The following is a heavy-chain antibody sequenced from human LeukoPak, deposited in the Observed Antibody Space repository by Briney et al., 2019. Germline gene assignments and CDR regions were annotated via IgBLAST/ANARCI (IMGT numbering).Heavy chain of an antibody. V-gene: IGHV1-24*01. CDR1: GYTLTELS. Sequence: ASVKVSCKVSGYTLTELSMHWVRQAPGKGLEWMGGFDPEDGETIYAQKFQGRVTMTEDTSTDTAYMELSSLRSEDTAVYYCVTVYSNYGDYYGMDVWGQGTTVTVSS. J-gene: IGHJ6*02. CDR3: VTVYSNYGDYYGMDV. D-gene: IGHD4-11*01. CDR2: FDPEDGET.